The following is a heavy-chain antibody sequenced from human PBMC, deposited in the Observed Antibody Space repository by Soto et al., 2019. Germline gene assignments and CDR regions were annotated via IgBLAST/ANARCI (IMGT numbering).Heavy chain of an antibody. CDR3: ARHAIPTGYCSGGSCYISI. V-gene: IGHV4-59*08. CDR2: IYYSGST. J-gene: IGHJ4*02. D-gene: IGHD2-15*01. Sequence: SETLSLTCTVSGGSISSYYWSWIRQPPGKGLEWIGYIYYSGSTNYNPSLKSRVTISVDTSKNQFSLKLSSVTAADTAVYYCARHAIPTGYCSGGSCYISIWGQGTRSPSPQ. CDR1: GGSISSYY.